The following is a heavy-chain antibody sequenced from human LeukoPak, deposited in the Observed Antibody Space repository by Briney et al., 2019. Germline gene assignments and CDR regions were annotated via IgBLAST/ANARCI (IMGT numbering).Heavy chain of an antibody. D-gene: IGHD1-26*01. J-gene: IGHJ4*02. CDR2: IRGAGDIT. V-gene: IGHV3-23*01. CDR3: ARGRGATKKY. Sequence: GGSLRLSCVASGITFSTYGMSWVRQAPGKGLEWVSAIRGAGDITDYADSVKGRFTIYRDNSNSTLFLQMNSLKENDTAVYHCARGRGATKKYWGQGTLVTVSS. CDR1: GITFSTYG.